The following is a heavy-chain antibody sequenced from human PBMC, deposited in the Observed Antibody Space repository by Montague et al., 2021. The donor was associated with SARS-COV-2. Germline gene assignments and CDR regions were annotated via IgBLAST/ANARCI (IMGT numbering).Heavy chain of an antibody. J-gene: IGHJ4*02. V-gene: IGHV4-59*01. CDR2: IYYSGNT. CDR3: ARGPFWSTAPDY. D-gene: IGHD3-3*01. Sequence: SETLSLTCTLSGGSISTYYWNWILQPPGKGLEWIGYIYYSGNTYYNPSLKSRATISVDTSKNQFSLSLISVTAADTAVYYCARGPFWSTAPDYWGQGILVTVSS. CDR1: GGSISTYY.